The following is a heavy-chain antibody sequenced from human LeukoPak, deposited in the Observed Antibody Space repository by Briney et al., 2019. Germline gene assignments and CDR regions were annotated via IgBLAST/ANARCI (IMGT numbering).Heavy chain of an antibody. J-gene: IGHJ3*02. CDR2: FDPEDGET. CDR1: GYTLTELS. Sequence: ASVKVSRKVSGYTLTELSMHWVRQAPGKGLEWMGGFDPEDGETIYAQKFQGRVTMTEDTSTDTAYMELSSLRSEDTAVYYCATRELLPRLWYAFDIWGQGTMVTVSS. V-gene: IGHV1-24*01. D-gene: IGHD1-26*01. CDR3: ATRELLPRLWYAFDI.